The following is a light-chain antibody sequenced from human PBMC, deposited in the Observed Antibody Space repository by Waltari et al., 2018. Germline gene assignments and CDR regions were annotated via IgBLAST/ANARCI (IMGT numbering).Light chain of an antibody. J-gene: IGLJ3*02. CDR2: DVT. CDR3: CSFGGGYPVV. V-gene: IGLV2-11*01. Sequence: QSALTQPRSVSGSPGQSVTISCTGTSSDVGVYDYVSWYQQHPGKAPNFMIYDVTKRPAGVPDRFSGSKSGNTAYLTISGLQAEDEADYYCCSFGGGYPVVFGGGTTLTVL. CDR1: SSDVGVYDY.